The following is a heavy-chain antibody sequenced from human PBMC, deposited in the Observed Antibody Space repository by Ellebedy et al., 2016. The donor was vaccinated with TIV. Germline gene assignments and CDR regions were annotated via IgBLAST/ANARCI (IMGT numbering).Heavy chain of an antibody. J-gene: IGHJ4*02. CDR3: ARELLYYYDDSGYYLGY. V-gene: IGHV3-30*03. D-gene: IGHD3-22*01. CDR2: ISYDESKK. CDR1: GFTFSTYG. Sequence: GESLKISCSASGFTFSTYGMHWVRQAPGKGLEWVAVISYDESKKLYVDSVKGRFTISRDNSKNTLYLQMNSLRVEDTAVYYCARELLYYYDDSGYYLGYWGQGTLVTVPS.